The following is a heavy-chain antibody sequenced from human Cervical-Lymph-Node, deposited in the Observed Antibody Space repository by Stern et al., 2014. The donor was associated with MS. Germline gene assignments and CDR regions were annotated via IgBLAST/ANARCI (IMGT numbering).Heavy chain of an antibody. CDR1: GFTSNSSA. CDR3: ASGSYSGSDAFDI. V-gene: IGHV3-30*04. J-gene: IGHJ3*02. CDR2: MSYNGGRQ. Sequence: DQLEESGGGVVRPGRSLRLSCAASGFTSNSSAMHWVRQAPGKGLQWVTVMSYNGGRQYYTDFVKGRFTISREKSKNTLYLQLNNLRPEDTAVYYGASGSYSGSDAFDIWGQGTMVTVSP. D-gene: IGHD1-26*01.